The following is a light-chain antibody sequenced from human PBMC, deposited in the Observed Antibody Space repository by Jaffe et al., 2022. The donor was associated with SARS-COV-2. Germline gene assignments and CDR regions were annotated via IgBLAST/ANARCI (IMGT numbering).Light chain of an antibody. CDR1: QSISSY. CDR2: AAS. CDR3: QQSYSTPLT. Sequence: DIQMTQSPSSLSASVGDRVTITCRASQSISSYLNWYQQKPGKAPKFLIYAASSLQSGVPSRFNGGGYGTDFTLTISSLQPEDFATYYCQQSYSTPLTFGGGTKVEIQ. J-gene: IGKJ4*01. V-gene: IGKV1-39*01.